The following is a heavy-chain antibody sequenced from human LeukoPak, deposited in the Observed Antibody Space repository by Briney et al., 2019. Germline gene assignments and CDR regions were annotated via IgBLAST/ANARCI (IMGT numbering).Heavy chain of an antibody. CDR1: GYSISSGYF. D-gene: IGHD3/OR15-3a*01. V-gene: IGHV4-61*01. CDR2: IHSGGRT. Sequence: SETLSLTCTVSGYSISSGYFWSWIRQPPGKGLEWIGYIHSGGRTNYNPSLKSRVTISIDTSKNQFSLKVNSVTAADTAVYYCAKDGPFDIWGQGTMVIVSS. CDR3: AKDGPFDI. J-gene: IGHJ3*02.